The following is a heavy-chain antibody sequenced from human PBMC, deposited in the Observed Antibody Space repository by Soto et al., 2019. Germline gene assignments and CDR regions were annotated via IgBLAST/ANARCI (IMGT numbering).Heavy chain of an antibody. D-gene: IGHD4-17*01. CDR2: VLHTGST. CDR3: ARSDYGDSNSQFFDD. CDR1: GGSISTSNW. Sequence: SETLSLTCGVSGGSISTSNWWNWVRQPPEKGLEWIGQVLHTGSTNYNPSLRTRVTISLDKAKNQFSLHLASVTAADTALYFCARSDYGDSNSQFFDDWGQGALVTVSS. J-gene: IGHJ4*02. V-gene: IGHV4-4*02.